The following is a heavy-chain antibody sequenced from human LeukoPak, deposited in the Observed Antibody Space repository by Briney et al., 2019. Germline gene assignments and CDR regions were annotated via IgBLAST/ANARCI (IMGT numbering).Heavy chain of an antibody. Sequence: QPGGSLRLSCAASGFTFSSYWMSWVRQAPGKGLEWVANIKQDGSEKYYVDSVKGRFTISRDNAKNSLYLQMNSLRAEDTAVYYCAREYDFWSGSHLHFDYWGQGTLVTVSS. V-gene: IGHV3-7*01. CDR2: IKQDGSEK. D-gene: IGHD3-3*01. CDR1: GFTFSSYW. J-gene: IGHJ4*02. CDR3: AREYDFWSGSHLHFDY.